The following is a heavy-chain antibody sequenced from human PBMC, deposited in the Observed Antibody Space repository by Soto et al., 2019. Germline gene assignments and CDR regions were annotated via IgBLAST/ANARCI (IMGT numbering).Heavy chain of an antibody. CDR3: AYVGGYSTGDYSFDL. V-gene: IGHV1-69*06. D-gene: IGHD5-18*01. J-gene: IGHJ4*02. CDR2: IIPIFGTA. Sequence: GASVKVSCKASGGTFSSYAISWVRQAPGQGLEWMGGIIPIFGTANYAQKFQGRVTITADKSTSTAYMELSSLRSEDTAVYYCAYVGGYSTGDYSFDLWGQGTPVTVSS. CDR1: GGTFSSYA.